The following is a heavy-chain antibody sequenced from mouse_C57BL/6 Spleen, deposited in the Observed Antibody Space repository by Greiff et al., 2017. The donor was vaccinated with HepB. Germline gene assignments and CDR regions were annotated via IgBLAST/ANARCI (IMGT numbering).Heavy chain of an antibody. V-gene: IGHV1-82*01. Sequence: QVQLLQSGPELVKPGASVKISCKASGYAFSSSWMNWVKQRPGKGLEWIGRIYPGDGDTNYNGKFKGKATLTADKSSSTAYMQLSSLTSEDSAVYFCARDPTGTYFDYWGQGTTLTVSS. CDR2: IYPGDGDT. CDR1: GYAFSSSW. J-gene: IGHJ2*01. CDR3: ARDPTGTYFDY. D-gene: IGHD4-1*02.